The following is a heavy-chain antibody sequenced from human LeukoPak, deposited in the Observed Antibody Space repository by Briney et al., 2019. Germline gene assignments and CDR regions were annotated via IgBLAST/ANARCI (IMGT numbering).Heavy chain of an antibody. CDR2: IYTSGST. V-gene: IGHV4-4*07. J-gene: IGHJ6*03. CDR1: GGSISSCY. D-gene: IGHD5-12*01. CDR3: ARGPLRGYSGYGYYYYYMDV. Sequence: PSETLSLTCTVSGGSISSCYWSWIRQPAGKGLEWIGRIYTSGSTNYNPSLKSRVTMSVDTSKNQFSLKLSSVTAADTAVYYCARGPLRGYSGYGYYYYYMDVWGKGTTVTVSS.